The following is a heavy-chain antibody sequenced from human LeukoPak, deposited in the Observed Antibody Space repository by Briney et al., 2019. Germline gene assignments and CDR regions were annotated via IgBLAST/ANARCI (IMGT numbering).Heavy chain of an antibody. CDR1: GGSFSGYY. J-gene: IGHJ6*03. V-gene: IGHV4-34*01. CDR2: INHSGST. CDR3: ARHLRGFSYYYYMDV. D-gene: IGHD3-10*01. Sequence: SETLSLTCAVYGGSFSGYYWSWIRQPPGKGLEWIGEINHSGSTNYNPSLKSRVTISVDTSKNQFSLKLSSVTAADTAVYYCARHLRGFSYYYYMDVWGKGTTVTISS.